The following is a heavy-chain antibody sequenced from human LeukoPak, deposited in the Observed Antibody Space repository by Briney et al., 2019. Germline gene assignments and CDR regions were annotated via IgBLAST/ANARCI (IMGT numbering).Heavy chain of an antibody. CDR2: ISWNSGSI. V-gene: IGHV3-9*01. D-gene: IGHD5-18*01. Sequence: GRSLRLSCAASGFTFDDYAMHWVRQAPGKGLEWVSGISWNSGSIGYADSVKGRFTISRDNAKSSLYLQMNSLRAEDTALYYCAKANSYGSAVFDYWGQGTLDTVSS. CDR1: GFTFDDYA. CDR3: AKANSYGSAVFDY. J-gene: IGHJ4*02.